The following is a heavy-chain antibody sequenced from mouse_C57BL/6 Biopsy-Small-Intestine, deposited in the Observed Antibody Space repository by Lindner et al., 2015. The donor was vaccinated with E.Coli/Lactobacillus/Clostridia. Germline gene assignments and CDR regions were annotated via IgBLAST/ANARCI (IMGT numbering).Heavy chain of an antibody. CDR1: GYSITSDY. CDR3: ARYTSDLYAMDY. CDR2: ISYTGIT. V-gene: IGHV3-8*01. Sequence: VQLQESGPGLANPSQTLSLTCSVTGYSITSDYWNWTRKFPGNKLEYMGYISYTGITYYNPSLKSRISITRDTSKNQYYLQLNSVTTEDTGTYYCARYTSDLYAMDYWGQGTSVTVSS. D-gene: IGHD1-3*01. J-gene: IGHJ4*01.